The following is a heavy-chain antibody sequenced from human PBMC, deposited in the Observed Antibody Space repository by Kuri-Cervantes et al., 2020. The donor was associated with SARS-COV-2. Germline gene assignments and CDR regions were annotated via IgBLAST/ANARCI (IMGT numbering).Heavy chain of an antibody. CDR3: ARGLGYSYGRRSPQGDF. J-gene: IGHJ4*02. Sequence: SETLSLTCDVSGGSINGYHWSWIRQVAGKGLEWIGRISTKPTTDYNSSLKSRVTMSLETSRNQFSLRLTSVTAADTAVYFCARGLGYSYGRRSPQGDFWGQGILVTVSS. V-gene: IGHV4-4*07. CDR1: GGSINGYH. D-gene: IGHD5-18*01. CDR2: ISTKPTT.